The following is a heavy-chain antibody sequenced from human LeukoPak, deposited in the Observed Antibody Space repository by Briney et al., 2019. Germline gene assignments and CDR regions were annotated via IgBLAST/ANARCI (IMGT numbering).Heavy chain of an antibody. V-gene: IGHV4-39*07. J-gene: IGHJ4*02. D-gene: IGHD2-15*01. CDR2: ISYSGAT. Sequence: SETLSLTCTLSGGTVTSSTYFWGWIRQPPGTGLEWIGSISYSGATYYNPSLKSRVSMPVHTSKNQFSLKLSSVTAADTAVYYCARARESMTTSGSYFDYWGQGTLVTVSS. CDR1: GGTVTSSTYF. CDR3: ARARESMTTSGSYFDY.